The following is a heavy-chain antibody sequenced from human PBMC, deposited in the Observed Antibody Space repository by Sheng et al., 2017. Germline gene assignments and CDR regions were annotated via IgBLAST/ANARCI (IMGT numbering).Heavy chain of an antibody. Sequence: VQLLESGGGVRQPGGSLRLSCVASGFTFDDHAMHWVRQAPGKGLEWVALITWDGSATHYTDSVKGRFTISRDNSRNSLSLQMTSLRPDDTAIYYCAKDLRTFFYGMDVWGQGTTV. J-gene: IGHJ6*02. CDR3: AKDLRTFFYGMDV. CDR1: GFTFDDHA. V-gene: IGHV3-43D*04. CDR2: ITWDGSAT.